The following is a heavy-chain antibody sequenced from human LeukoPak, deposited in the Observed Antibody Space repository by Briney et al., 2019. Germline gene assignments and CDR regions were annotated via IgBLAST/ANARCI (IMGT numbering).Heavy chain of an antibody. Sequence: GGSPRLSCAASGLPFSTYWMHWVRQAPGNGLVSVSCVNRAGRTTNYADSVKGRFTISRDNAKNTLYLQMNSLRAEDTAVYYCAKDSTTVVAEYYYGMDVWGQGTTVTVSS. D-gene: IGHD4-23*01. CDR3: AKDSTTVVAEYYYGMDV. J-gene: IGHJ6*02. V-gene: IGHV3-74*01. CDR2: VNRAGRTT. CDR1: GLPFSTYW.